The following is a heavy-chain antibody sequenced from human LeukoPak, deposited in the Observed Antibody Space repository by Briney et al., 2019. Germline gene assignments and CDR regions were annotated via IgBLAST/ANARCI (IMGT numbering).Heavy chain of an antibody. Sequence: SVKVSCKASGGTFSSYAISWVRQAPGQGLEWMGGIIPIFGTANYAQKFQGRVTITADESTSTAYMELSSLRSEDTAVYYCARGLKDYGDYVTFWFDPWGQGTLVTVSS. J-gene: IGHJ5*02. CDR2: IIPIFGTA. CDR1: GGTFSSYA. V-gene: IGHV1-69*13. D-gene: IGHD4-17*01. CDR3: ARGLKDYGDYVTFWFDP.